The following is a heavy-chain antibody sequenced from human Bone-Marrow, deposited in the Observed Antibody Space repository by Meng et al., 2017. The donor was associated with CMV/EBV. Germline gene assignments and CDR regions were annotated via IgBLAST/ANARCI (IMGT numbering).Heavy chain of an antibody. V-gene: IGHV3-7*01. D-gene: IGHD5-18*01. CDR1: GFTFSSYW. J-gene: IGHJ6*02. CDR3: ARDLWVLEDTAMVSNYYYYGMDV. CDR2: IKQDGSEK. Sequence: LSLTCAASGFTFSSYWMSWVRQAPGKGLEWVANIKQDGSEKYYVDSVKGRFTISRDNAKNSLYLQMNSLRAEDTAVYYCARDLWVLEDTAMVSNYYYYGMDVWGQGTTVTFSS.